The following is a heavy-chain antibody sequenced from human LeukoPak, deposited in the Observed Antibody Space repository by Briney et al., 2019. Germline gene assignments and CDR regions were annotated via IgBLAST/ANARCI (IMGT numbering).Heavy chain of an antibody. CDR3: TKDRRQWVVPYFDS. V-gene: IGHV3-23*01. CDR2: ISSGGNT. CDR1: GFTFSTYA. Sequence: GGSLRLSCAASGFTFSTYAMSWVRHTPGKGLEWVSGISSGGNTQYTDSVKGRFTVSRDNSKNTLHLQMDSLRAEESAIYYCTKDRRQWVVPYFDSGGQGTVVTVPS. D-gene: IGHD6-19*01. J-gene: IGHJ4*02.